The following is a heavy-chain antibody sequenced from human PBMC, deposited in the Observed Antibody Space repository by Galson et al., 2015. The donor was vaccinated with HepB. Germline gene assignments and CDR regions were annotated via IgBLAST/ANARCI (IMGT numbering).Heavy chain of an antibody. J-gene: IGHJ2*01. V-gene: IGHV1-2*02. D-gene: IGHD5/OR15-5a*01. CDR1: GYTITSHY. CDR3: AREPVGAFCASTTCPSYWYFDL. CDR2: INPNSGDT. Sequence: SVKVSCKASGYTITSHYIHWVRQAPGQGLEWMAWINPNSGDTGYAQKFQGRVTMTRDTTINTVDMELRRLTSDDTAIYYCAREPVGAFCASTTCPSYWYFDLWGRGSLVTASS.